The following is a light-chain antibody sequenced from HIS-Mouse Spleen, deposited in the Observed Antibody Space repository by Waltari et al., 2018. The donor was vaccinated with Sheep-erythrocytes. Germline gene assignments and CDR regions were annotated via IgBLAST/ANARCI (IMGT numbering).Light chain of an antibody. CDR1: SSDVGGYNY. Sequence: QSALTQPRSVSGSPGQSVTISCTGTSSDVGGYNYVSWYQQHPGKAPNLMIYDVSKRPAGGPDRFSGSKSGNTASLTISGLQAEDEADYYCCSYAGSYTFVVFGGGTKLTVL. J-gene: IGLJ2*01. CDR2: DVS. CDR3: CSYAGSYTFVV. V-gene: IGLV2-11*01.